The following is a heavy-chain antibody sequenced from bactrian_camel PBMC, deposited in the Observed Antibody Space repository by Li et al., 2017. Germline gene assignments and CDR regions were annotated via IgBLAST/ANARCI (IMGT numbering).Heavy chain of an antibody. V-gene: IGHV3S53*01. CDR1: GDTVSSTD. CDR3: AADFFNLQLARHYSS. J-gene: IGHJ4*01. CDR2: IDKSGYT. D-gene: IGHD2*01. Sequence: HVQLVESGGGSVEAGGSLTLSCALSGDTVSSTDMVWFRQGPGKEREGVAAIDKSGYTTYAGSLQGRFTISKDNAENTLYLQMDDLKPEDTAMYYCAADFFNLQLARHYSSWGRGTQVTVS.